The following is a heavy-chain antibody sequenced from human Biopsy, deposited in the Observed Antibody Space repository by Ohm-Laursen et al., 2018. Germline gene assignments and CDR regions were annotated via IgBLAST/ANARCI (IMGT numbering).Heavy chain of an antibody. CDR3: ARNVRGYNYGLLEY. Sequence: SLRLSCAAPGFTFKGYAMNWIRQTPEKGLEWVSVVGGGGRLTDHTDFADSVRGRFTISRDNSKNKLYLDMINLRAEDTAIYYCARNVRGYNYGLLEYWGQGVMVTVSS. CDR1: GFTFKGYA. CDR2: VGGGGRLTDHT. V-gene: IGHV3-23*01. J-gene: IGHJ4*02. D-gene: IGHD5-18*01.